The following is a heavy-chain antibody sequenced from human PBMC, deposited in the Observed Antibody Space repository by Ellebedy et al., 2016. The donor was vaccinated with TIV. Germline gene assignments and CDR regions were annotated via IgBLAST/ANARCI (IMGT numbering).Heavy chain of an antibody. D-gene: IGHD2-8*02. CDR3: AREARGTGGFDP. CDR1: GYTFTNYY. Sequence: AASVKVSCKASGYTFTNYYIHWVRQAPGQGLEWMGIIDPSDGVTNYPQKFQGRFTMTRDTSTSTLYMQLISLRSEDTAVYYCAREARGTGGFDPWGQGTLVTVSS. V-gene: IGHV1-46*01. J-gene: IGHJ5*02. CDR2: IDPSDGVT.